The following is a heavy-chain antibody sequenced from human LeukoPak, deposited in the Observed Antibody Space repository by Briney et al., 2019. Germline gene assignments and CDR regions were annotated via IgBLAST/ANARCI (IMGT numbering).Heavy chain of an antibody. V-gene: IGHV1-46*01. CDR1: GYTFTNYY. J-gene: IGHJ4*02. Sequence: ASVKVSCKASGYTFTNYYMHWVRQAPGQGLEWMGIINPSGGTTTYAQKFQGRVTMTRDTSTTTVYMELRSLRSDDTAVYYCARDQDSGAGGFDYWGQGTLVTVSS. CDR2: INPSGGTT. CDR3: ARDQDSGAGGFDY. D-gene: IGHD2-15*01.